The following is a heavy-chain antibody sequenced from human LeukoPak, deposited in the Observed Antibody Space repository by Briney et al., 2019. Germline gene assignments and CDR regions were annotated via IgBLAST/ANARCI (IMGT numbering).Heavy chain of an antibody. Sequence: PGGSLRLSCAASGFTFSSYAMSWVRQAPGKGLEWVSAISGSGGSTYYADSVKGQFTISRDNSKNTLYLQMNSLRAEDTAVYYCAKDLGYCSGGSCYDGFDFDYWGQGTLVTVSS. V-gene: IGHV3-23*01. CDR3: AKDLGYCSGGSCYDGFDFDY. CDR2: ISGSGGST. CDR1: GFTFSSYA. J-gene: IGHJ4*02. D-gene: IGHD2-15*01.